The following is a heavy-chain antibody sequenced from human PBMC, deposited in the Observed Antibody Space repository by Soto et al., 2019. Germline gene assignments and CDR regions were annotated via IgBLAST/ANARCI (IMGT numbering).Heavy chain of an antibody. CDR3: ARARMVRGIIYYYGMDV. V-gene: IGHV4-31*03. J-gene: IGHJ6*02. CDR1: GGSISSDGNY. D-gene: IGHD3-10*01. Sequence: QVQLQESGPGLVKSSQTLSLTCTVSGGSISSDGNYWSWIRQHPVKGLEWIGYIYYSGSTYYNPSLNSRVTISVDTSKNQCSLKLNCVTAADTAVDYCARARMVRGIIYYYGMDVWGQGTTVTVSS. CDR2: IYYSGST.